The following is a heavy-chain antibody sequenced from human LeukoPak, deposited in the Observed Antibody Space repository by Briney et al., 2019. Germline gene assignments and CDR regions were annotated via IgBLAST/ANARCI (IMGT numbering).Heavy chain of an antibody. Sequence: VASVKVSCKASGGTFSSYAISWVRQAPGQGLEWMGGIIPIFGTANYAQKFQGRVTITADESTSTAYMELSSLRSEDTAVYYCARGGGTYTDAFDIWGQGTMVTVSS. J-gene: IGHJ3*02. CDR1: GGTFSSYA. CDR2: IIPIFGTA. D-gene: IGHD1-1*01. V-gene: IGHV1-69*13. CDR3: ARGGGTYTDAFDI.